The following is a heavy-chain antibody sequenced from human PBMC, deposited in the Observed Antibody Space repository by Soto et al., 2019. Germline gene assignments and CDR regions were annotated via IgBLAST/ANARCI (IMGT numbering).Heavy chain of an antibody. CDR1: RDRYTCYY. CDR3: ARGGWGYSSGWYSSDI. J-gene: IGHJ3*02. Sequence: ASVKVSSKASRDRYTCYYRRWVQQAKNKGLEWMGRINPNSGGTNYAQKFQGWVTMTRDTSISTAYMELSRLRSDDTAVYYCARGGWGYSSGWYSSDIWGQGTMVTVSS. V-gene: IGHV1-2*04. CDR2: INPNSGGT. D-gene: IGHD6-19*01.